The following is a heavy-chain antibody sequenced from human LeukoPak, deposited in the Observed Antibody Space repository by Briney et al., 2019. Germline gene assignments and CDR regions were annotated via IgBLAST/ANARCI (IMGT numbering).Heavy chain of an antibody. Sequence: SETLSLTCTVSGGSISSYYWSWIRQPPGKGLEWIGYIYYSGSTYYNPSLKSRVTISVDTSKNQFSLKLSSVTAADTAVYYCARSQQLGRFDYWGQGTLVTVSS. D-gene: IGHD6-13*01. CDR1: GGSISSYY. CDR3: ARSQQLGRFDY. J-gene: IGHJ4*02. CDR2: IYYSGST. V-gene: IGHV4-59*08.